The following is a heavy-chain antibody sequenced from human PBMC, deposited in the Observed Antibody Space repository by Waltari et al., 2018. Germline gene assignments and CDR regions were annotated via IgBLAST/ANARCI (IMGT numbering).Heavy chain of an antibody. J-gene: IGHJ4*02. Sequence: QVQLQESGPGLVKPSETLSLTCTVSGGSISSYYWSWIRQPPGKGLEWIGYISYSGSTNYNPSLKSRVTMTEDTSTDTAYMELSSLRSEDTAVYYCATGRYIAARTIDYWGQGTLVIVSS. CDR3: ATGRYIAARTIDY. CDR1: GGSISSYY. CDR2: ISYSGST. D-gene: IGHD6-6*01. V-gene: IGHV4-59*03.